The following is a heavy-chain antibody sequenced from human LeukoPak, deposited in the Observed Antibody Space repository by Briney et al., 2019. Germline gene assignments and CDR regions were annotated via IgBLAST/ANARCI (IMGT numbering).Heavy chain of an antibody. J-gene: IGHJ3*02. D-gene: IGHD2-8*01. CDR3: ARVRLMVYATDAFDI. Sequence: GGSLRLSCAASGFTFSSYAMHWVRQAPGKGLEWVAVISYDGSNKYYADSVKGRFTISRDNSKNTLYLQMNSLRAEDTAVYYGARVRLMVYATDAFDIWGQGTMVTVSS. CDR1: GFTFSSYA. V-gene: IGHV3-30*01. CDR2: ISYDGSNK.